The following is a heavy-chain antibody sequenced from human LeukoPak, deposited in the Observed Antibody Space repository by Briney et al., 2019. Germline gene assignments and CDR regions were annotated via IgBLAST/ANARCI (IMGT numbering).Heavy chain of an antibody. CDR3: ARGLPLDY. CDR1: GGSFSGYY. Sequence: SETLSLTCAVYGGSFSGYYWSWIRQPPGKGLEWIGEINHSGSTNYNPSLESRVTISVDTSKNQFSLKLSSVTAADTAVYYCARGLPLDYWGQGTLVTVSS. V-gene: IGHV4-34*01. CDR2: INHSGST. J-gene: IGHJ4*02. D-gene: IGHD2-15*01.